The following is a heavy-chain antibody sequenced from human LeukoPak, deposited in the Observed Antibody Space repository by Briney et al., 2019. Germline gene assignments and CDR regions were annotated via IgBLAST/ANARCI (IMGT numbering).Heavy chain of an antibody. CDR3: ARSGQWLSRAYFDY. V-gene: IGHV3-7*01. J-gene: IGHJ4*02. Sequence: AGGSLRLSCAASGFTFSSYWMSWVRQAPGKGLEWVANIKQDGSEKYYVDSVKGRFTISRDNAKNSLYLQMNSLRAEDTAVYYCARSGQWLSRAYFDYWGQGTLVTVSS. CDR1: GFTFSSYW. CDR2: IKQDGSEK. D-gene: IGHD6-19*01.